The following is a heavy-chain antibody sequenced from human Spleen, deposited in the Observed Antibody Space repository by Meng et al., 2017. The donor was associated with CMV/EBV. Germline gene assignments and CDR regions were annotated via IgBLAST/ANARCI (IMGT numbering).Heavy chain of an antibody. Sequence: SCNASGYPVSSYAIHWVRQAPGQRLEWMGWINTGNGNPKYSQKFHGRVTITRDTSASTAYMELSSLRSEDTAVYYCARGVGTLIIDYWGQGTLVTVSS. D-gene: IGHD4-23*01. CDR2: INTGNGNP. CDR1: GYPVSSYA. CDR3: ARGVGTLIIDY. V-gene: IGHV1-3*04. J-gene: IGHJ4*02.